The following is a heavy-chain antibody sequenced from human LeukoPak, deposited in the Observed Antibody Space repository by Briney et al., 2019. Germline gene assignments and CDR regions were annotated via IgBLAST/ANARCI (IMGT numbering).Heavy chain of an antibody. Sequence: GGSLRLSCAVSGFTFSSYWMSWVRQAPGKGLEWVANIKQGGSEKYYVDSVKDRFTISRDNTKNSLYLQMNSLRAEDTAVYYCASIVEEFGELLYDYWGQGTLVTVSS. D-gene: IGHD3-10*01. CDR3: ASIVEEFGELLYDY. CDR2: IKQGGSEK. J-gene: IGHJ4*02. V-gene: IGHV3-7*01. CDR1: GFTFSSYW.